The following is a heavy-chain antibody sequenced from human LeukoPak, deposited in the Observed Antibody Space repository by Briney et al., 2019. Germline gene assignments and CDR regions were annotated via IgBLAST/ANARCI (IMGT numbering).Heavy chain of an antibody. Sequence: PGGSLRLSCAASGFNFNNAWMTWVRQAPGKGLEWVANIKQDGSEKYYVDSVKGRFTISRDNAKNSLYLQMNSLRAEDTAVYYCASLATVTDAFDIWGQGTMVTVSS. CDR2: IKQDGSEK. V-gene: IGHV3-7*01. D-gene: IGHD4-17*01. CDR3: ASLATVTDAFDI. CDR1: GFNFNNAW. J-gene: IGHJ3*02.